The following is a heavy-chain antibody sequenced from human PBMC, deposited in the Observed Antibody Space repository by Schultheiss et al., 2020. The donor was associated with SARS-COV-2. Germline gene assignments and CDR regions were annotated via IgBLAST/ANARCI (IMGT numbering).Heavy chain of an antibody. Sequence: GGSLRLSCAASGFTFSSYSMNWVRQAPGKGLEWVSSISSSSSYIYYADSVKGRFTISRDNAKNLLYLQMNSLRAEDTAVYYCARVAAVAGDYYYMDVWGKGTTVTVSS. J-gene: IGHJ6*03. CDR1: GFTFSSYS. CDR3: ARVAAVAGDYYYMDV. CDR2: ISSSSSYI. V-gene: IGHV3-21*01. D-gene: IGHD6-19*01.